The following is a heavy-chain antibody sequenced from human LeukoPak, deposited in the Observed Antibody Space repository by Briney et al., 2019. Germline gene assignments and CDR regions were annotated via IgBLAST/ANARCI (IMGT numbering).Heavy chain of an antibody. CDR1: GGSISNYY. CDR2: IYYSGST. Sequence: SEALSLTCTVSGGSISNYYWSWIRQPPGKGLEWIGYIYYSGSTNYNPSLKSRVTISVDTSKNQFSLKLSSVTAADTAVYYCARKKFIAAGGFDPWGQGTLVTVSS. CDR3: ARKKFIAAGGFDP. V-gene: IGHV4-59*01. D-gene: IGHD6-6*01. J-gene: IGHJ5*02.